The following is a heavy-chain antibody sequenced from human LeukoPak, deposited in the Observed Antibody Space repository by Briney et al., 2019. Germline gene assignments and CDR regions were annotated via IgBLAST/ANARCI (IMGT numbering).Heavy chain of an antibody. V-gene: IGHV3-21*01. D-gene: IGHD1-1*01. CDR1: GFTFSSYS. J-gene: IGHJ4*02. CDR2: ISSSSSYI. CDR3: ANTGSIRADTRFDY. Sequence: PGGSLRPSCAASGFTFSSYSMNWVRQAPGKGLEWVSSISSSSSYIYYADSVKGRFTISRDNAKNSLYLQMNSLRAEDTAVYYCANTGSIRADTRFDYWGQGTLVTASS.